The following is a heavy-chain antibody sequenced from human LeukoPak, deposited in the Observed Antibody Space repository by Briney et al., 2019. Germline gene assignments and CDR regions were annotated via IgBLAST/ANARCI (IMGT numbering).Heavy chain of an antibody. Sequence: SETLSLTCAVYDGSFSGYYWTWIPQPPGKGLERIGEFNHSGSTNSNPSLKSRVTISVDTSKNQFSLKLTSVTAADTAVYYCARVHGYYDILTGYYRYYFDYWGQGTLVTVSS. J-gene: IGHJ4*02. D-gene: IGHD3-9*01. V-gene: IGHV4-34*01. CDR3: ARVHGYYDILTGYYRYYFDY. CDR1: DGSFSGYY. CDR2: FNHSGST.